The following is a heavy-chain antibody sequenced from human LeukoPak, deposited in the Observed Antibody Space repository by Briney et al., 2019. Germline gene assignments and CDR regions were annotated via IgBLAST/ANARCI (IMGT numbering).Heavy chain of an antibody. Sequence: GESLKISCKGSGYTFINYWIGWVRQMPGKGLEWMGIIYPSDSDTRYSPSFRGQVTISAVKSISTAYLQWSSLKASDTAMYYCASHDYGDYGTFKFWGQGTLVTVSS. J-gene: IGHJ4*02. CDR1: GYTFINYW. CDR2: IYPSDSDT. V-gene: IGHV5-51*01. D-gene: IGHD4-17*01. CDR3: ASHDYGDYGTFKF.